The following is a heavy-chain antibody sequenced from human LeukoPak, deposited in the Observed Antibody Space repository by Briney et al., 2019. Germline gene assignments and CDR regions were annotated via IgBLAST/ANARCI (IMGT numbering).Heavy chain of an antibody. Sequence: GGSLRLSCAVSGFTFSDYYMSWIRQAPGKGLEWVSYISSSGSTIYYADSVKGRFTISRDNAKNSLYLQMNSLRAEDTAVYYCARVLLWFDYYMDVWGKGTTVTVSS. CDR3: ARVLLWFDYYMDV. CDR2: ISSSGSTI. CDR1: GFTFSDYY. J-gene: IGHJ6*03. D-gene: IGHD3-10*01. V-gene: IGHV3-11*04.